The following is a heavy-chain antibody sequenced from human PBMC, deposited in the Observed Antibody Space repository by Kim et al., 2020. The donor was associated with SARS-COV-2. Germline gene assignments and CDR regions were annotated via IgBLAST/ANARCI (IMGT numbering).Heavy chain of an antibody. CDR2: KEDGSAK. CDR3: VTDFDF. V-gene: IGHV3-7*01. Sequence: KEDGSAKYYVDSVKGRFFISRDNAKNLLYLQINSLTGDDTAVYYCVTDFDFWGQGVLVTVSS. J-gene: IGHJ4*02.